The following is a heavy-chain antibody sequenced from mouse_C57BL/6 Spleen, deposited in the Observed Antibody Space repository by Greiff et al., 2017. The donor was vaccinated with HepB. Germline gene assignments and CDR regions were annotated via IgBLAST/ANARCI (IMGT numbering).Heavy chain of an antibody. CDR3: RHYYGSSCDWYFDV. CDR1: GYAFSSSW. CDR2: IYPGDGDT. V-gene: IGHV1-82*01. Sequence: LVESGPELVKPGASVKISCKASGYAFSSSWMNWVKQRPGKGLEWIGRIYPGDGDTNYNGKFKGKATLTADKSSSTAYMQLSSLTSEDSAVYFCRHYYGSSCDWYFDVWGTGTTVTVSS. D-gene: IGHD1-1*01. J-gene: IGHJ1*03.